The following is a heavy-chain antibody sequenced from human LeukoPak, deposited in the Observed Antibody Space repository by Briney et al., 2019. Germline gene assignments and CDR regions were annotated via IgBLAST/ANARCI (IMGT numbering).Heavy chain of an antibody. Sequence: GGSLRLSCAASGFTFSSYCMSWVRQAPGKGLEWVANIKQDGSEKYYVDSVKGRFTISRDNAKNSLYLQMNSLRAEDTAVYYCARLWFGELFIYFDYWGQGTLVTVSS. CDR1: GFTFSSYC. D-gene: IGHD3-10*01. V-gene: IGHV3-7*03. CDR2: IKQDGSEK. J-gene: IGHJ4*02. CDR3: ARLWFGELFIYFDY.